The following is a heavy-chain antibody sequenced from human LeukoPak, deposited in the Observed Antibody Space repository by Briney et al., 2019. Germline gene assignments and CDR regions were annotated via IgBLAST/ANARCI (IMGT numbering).Heavy chain of an antibody. V-gene: IGHV3-7*01. J-gene: IGHJ4*02. D-gene: IGHD1-1*01. CDR2: IKYDGDEE. CDR1: GFTFSDYW. CDR3: KSGGAAPGSFDN. Sequence: SGGSLRLSCADSGFTFSDYWMSWMRQAPGKGLEWVANIKYDGDEEYYVDSVKGRFTISRDNAKNSVYLQLNSLRVEDTAVYYCKSGGAAPGSFDNWGQGTLVTVSP.